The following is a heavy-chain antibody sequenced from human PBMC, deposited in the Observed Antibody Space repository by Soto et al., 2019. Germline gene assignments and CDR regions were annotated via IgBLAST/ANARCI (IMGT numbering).Heavy chain of an antibody. CDR3: AREREISHYDYYDSSGKLDY. CDR1: GFTFSSYA. J-gene: IGHJ4*02. D-gene: IGHD3-22*01. V-gene: IGHV3-30-3*01. CDR2: ISYDGSNK. Sequence: GGSLRLSCAASGFTFSSYAMHWVRQAPGKGLEWVAVISYDGSNKYYADSVKGRFTISRDNSKNTLYLQMNSLRAEDTAVYYCAREREISHYDYYDSSGKLDYWGQGTLVTVSS.